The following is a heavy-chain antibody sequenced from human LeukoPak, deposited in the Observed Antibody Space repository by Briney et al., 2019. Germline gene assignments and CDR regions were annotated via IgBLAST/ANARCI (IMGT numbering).Heavy chain of an antibody. V-gene: IGHV4-34*01. CDR1: GGSFSGYY. D-gene: IGHD2-2*01. CDR2: INHSGST. CDR3: ARQRKDIVVVPAAVSNAFDI. Sequence: SETLSLTCAVYGGSFSGYYWSWIRQPPGKGLECIGEINHSGSTNYNPSLKSRVTISVDTSKNQFSLKLSSVTAADTAVYYCARQRKDIVVVPAAVSNAFDIWGQGTMVTVSS. J-gene: IGHJ3*02.